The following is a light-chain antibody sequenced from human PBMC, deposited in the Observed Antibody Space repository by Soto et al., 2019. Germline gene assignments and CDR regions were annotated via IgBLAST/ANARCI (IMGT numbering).Light chain of an antibody. Sequence: HSVLTQPPSVSAAPGHQVTIFCSGSSSNIGAHYVSWYQQLPGTAPKLLIYENNKRPSGIPDRFSGSKSGTSATLGITGLQTGDEADYYCGTWDNSLNGGVFGGGTKLTVL. V-gene: IGLV1-51*02. J-gene: IGLJ3*02. CDR2: ENN. CDR1: SSNIGAHY. CDR3: GTWDNSLNGGV.